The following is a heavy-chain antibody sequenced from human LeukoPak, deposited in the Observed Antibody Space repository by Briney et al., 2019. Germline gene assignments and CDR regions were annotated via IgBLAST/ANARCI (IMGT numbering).Heavy chain of an antibody. CDR2: IRSKTYGGTT. CDR1: GFTFGDYA. CDR3: TRVDIVIVPTAENDY. J-gene: IGHJ4*02. V-gene: IGHV3-49*04. D-gene: IGHD2-2*01. Sequence: GGSLRLSCTASGFTFGDYAMNWVRQAPGKGLEWVGFIRSKTYGGTTEYAAPVKGRFTISRDDSKSVAYLQMKSLKTEDTAVYYCTRVDIVIVPTAENDYWGQGTLVTVSS.